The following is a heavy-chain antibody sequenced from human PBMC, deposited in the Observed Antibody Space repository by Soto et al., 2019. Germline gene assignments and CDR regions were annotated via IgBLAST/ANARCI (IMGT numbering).Heavy chain of an antibody. CDR3: ARCLRGAGTVYYYGMDV. CDR1: GYIFTSYG. CDR2: ISVYYGNT. V-gene: IGHV1-18*01. D-gene: IGHD6-19*01. Sequence: QVQLVQSGAEVKKPGASVKVSCKASGYIFTSYGISWVRQAPGQGLEWMGWISVYYGNTNYAQKLQGRVTMTTDTSTSTAYMELRRLRSDDTAVYYCARCLRGAGTVYYYGMDVWGQGTTVTVSS. J-gene: IGHJ6*02.